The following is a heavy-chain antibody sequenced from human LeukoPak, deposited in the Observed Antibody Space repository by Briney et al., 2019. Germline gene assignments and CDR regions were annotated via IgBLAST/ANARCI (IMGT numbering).Heavy chain of an antibody. CDR2: IYYSGST. J-gene: IGHJ4*02. V-gene: IGHV4-39*01. CDR1: GGSISSSSFF. D-gene: IGHD6-19*01. CDR3: ARRAVAGPGDY. Sequence: SETLSLTYSVSGGSISSSSFFWGWIRQPPGKGLEWIGTIYYSGSTYYNPSLKSRVTISVDTSKNQFSLKLSSVTAADTAVYYCARRAVAGPGDYWGQGTLVTVSS.